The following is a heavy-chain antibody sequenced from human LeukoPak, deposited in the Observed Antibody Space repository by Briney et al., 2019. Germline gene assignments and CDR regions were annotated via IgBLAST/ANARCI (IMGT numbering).Heavy chain of an antibody. CDR3: ARDLMATIYYYYGMDV. J-gene: IGHJ6*02. V-gene: IGHV3-30-3*01. CDR1: GFTFSSYA. D-gene: IGHD5-24*01. Sequence: GGSLRLSCAASGFTFSSYAMHWVRQAPGKGLERVAVISYDGSNKYYTDSVKGRFTISRDKSKNTLYLQMNTLRADDTAVYFCARDLMATIYYYYGMDVWGRGTTVTVSS. CDR2: ISYDGSNK.